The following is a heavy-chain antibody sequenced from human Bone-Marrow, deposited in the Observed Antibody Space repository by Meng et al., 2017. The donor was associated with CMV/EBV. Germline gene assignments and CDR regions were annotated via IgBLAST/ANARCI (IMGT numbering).Heavy chain of an antibody. V-gene: IGHV1-69*02. D-gene: IGHD6-13*01. Sequence: SVKVSCKASGGTFSSYTISWVRQAPGQGLEWMGRIIPILGIANYAQKFQGRVTITADKSTSTAYMELSSLRSEDTAVYYCARIPYSSHRLYYYGMDVWGQGTTATVSS. CDR2: IIPILGIA. J-gene: IGHJ6*02. CDR1: GGTFSSYT. CDR3: ARIPYSSHRLYYYGMDV.